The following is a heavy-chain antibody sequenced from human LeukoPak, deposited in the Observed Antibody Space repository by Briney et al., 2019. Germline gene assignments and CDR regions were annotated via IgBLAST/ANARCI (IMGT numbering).Heavy chain of an antibody. CDR3: APGELTYFQH. D-gene: IGHD3-10*01. Sequence: ASVKVSCKASGYTFTSYAMHWVRQAPGQRLEWMGWSNAGNGNTKYSQEFQGRVTMTRDTSTSTVYMELSSLRSEDTAVYYCAPGELTYFQHWGQGTLVTVSS. CDR2: SNAGNGNT. V-gene: IGHV1-3*02. J-gene: IGHJ1*01. CDR1: GYTFTSYA.